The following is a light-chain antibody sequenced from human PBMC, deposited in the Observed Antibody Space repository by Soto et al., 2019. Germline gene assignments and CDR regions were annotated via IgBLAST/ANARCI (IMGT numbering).Light chain of an antibody. J-gene: IGLJ1*01. CDR2: YDS. Sequence: SYELTQPPSVSVAPGKTARITCGGTNIGSKSVHWYQQKPGQAPVLVIYYDSDRPSGIPERFSGSNSGNTATLTISRVEAGDEADYYCQVWDSSSHHYVFGPGTMLTVL. CDR3: QVWDSSSHHYV. V-gene: IGLV3-21*04. CDR1: NIGSKS.